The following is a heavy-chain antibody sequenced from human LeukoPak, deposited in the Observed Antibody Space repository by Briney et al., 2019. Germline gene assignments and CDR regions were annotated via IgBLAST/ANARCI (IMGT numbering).Heavy chain of an antibody. V-gene: IGHV4-34*01. CDR1: GGSFSGYY. Sequence: SSETLSLTCAVYGGSFSGYYWSWIRQPLGKGLEWIGEINHSGSTNYNPSLKSRVTISVDTSKNQFSLKLSSVTAADTAVYYCARGVGATGLFDYWGQGTLVTVSS. D-gene: IGHD1-26*01. J-gene: IGHJ4*02. CDR3: ARGVGATGLFDY. CDR2: INHSGST.